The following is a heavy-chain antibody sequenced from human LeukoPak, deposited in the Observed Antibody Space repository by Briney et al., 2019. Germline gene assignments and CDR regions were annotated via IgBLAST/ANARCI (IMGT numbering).Heavy chain of an antibody. CDR3: ARGPDIVVVPAANYYYYMDV. V-gene: IGHV4-34*01. D-gene: IGHD2-2*01. J-gene: IGHJ6*03. CDR2: INHSGST. CDR1: GGSFSGYY. Sequence: SETLSLTCAVYGGSFSGYYWSWIRQPPGKGLEWIGEINHSGSTNYNPSLKSRVTISVDTSKNQFSLKLSSVTAADTAVYYCARGPDIVVVPAANYYYYMDVWGKGTTVTVSS.